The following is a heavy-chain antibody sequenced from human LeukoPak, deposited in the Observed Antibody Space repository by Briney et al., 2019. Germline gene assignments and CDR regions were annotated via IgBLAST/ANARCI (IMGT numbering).Heavy chain of an antibody. D-gene: IGHD6-13*01. CDR2: ISQDGSEK. J-gene: IGHJ4*01. V-gene: IGHV3-7*01. CDR1: GFTFSDYW. CDR3: ARDGTAAGLYFDL. Sequence: GGSLRLSCAVSGFTFSDYWMNWVRQAPGKGLEWVASISQDGSEKSYVDSVKGRFTISRDNTKRSLYLQMSSLRAEDTAVYYCARDGTAAGLYFDLWGQGTLVTVSS.